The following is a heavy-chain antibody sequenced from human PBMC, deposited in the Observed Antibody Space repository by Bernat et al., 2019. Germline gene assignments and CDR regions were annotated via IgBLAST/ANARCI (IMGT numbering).Heavy chain of an antibody. V-gene: IGHV1-3*01. J-gene: IGHJ4*02. Sequence: QVQLVQSGAEVKKPGASVKVSCKASGYTFSGYAIHWVRQAPGQRLEWMGWINAGNGDTKYSQKFQGRVTITRDTSASTAYMGLSSLRSEDTAVYSCAGGYCSSTSCQYYFDFWGQGTLVTVSS. CDR2: INAGNGDT. CDR1: GYTFSGYA. CDR3: AGGYCSSTSCQYYFDF. D-gene: IGHD2-2*01.